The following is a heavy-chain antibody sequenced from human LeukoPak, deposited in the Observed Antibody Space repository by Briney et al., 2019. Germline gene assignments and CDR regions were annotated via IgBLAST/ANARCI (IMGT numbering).Heavy chain of an antibody. D-gene: IGHD2-2*01. J-gene: IGHJ3*02. CDR2: INSDSIWI. Sequence: GGSLRLSCAASGFSFSTYSMNWVRQAPGKGLEWVSSINSDSIWIYYADSVKGRFTISRDNAKNSLYLQMNSLRAEDTALYYCAKDVVVVPAGGAFDIWGQGTMVTVSS. V-gene: IGHV3-21*04. CDR1: GFSFSTYS. CDR3: AKDVVVVPAGGAFDI.